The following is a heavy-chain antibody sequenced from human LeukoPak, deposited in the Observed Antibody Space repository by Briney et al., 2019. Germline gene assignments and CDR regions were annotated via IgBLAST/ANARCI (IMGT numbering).Heavy chain of an antibody. CDR3: ARGGRRSTYYYDSSGYFY. V-gene: IGHV3-7*03. J-gene: IGHJ4*02. CDR1: GFTFGSYW. Sequence: GGSLRLSCAASGFTFGSYWMSWVRQAPGKGLEWVASIKQDGSEKHYVDFVKGRFTISRDNAKNSLYLQMNSLRAEDSAVYYCARGGRRSTYYYDSSGYFYWGQGTLVTVSS. D-gene: IGHD3-22*01. CDR2: IKQDGSEK.